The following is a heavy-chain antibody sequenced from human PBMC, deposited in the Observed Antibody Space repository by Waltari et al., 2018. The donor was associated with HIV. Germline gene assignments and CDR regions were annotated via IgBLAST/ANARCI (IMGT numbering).Heavy chain of an antibody. J-gene: IGHJ4*02. CDR1: GYSFTTYW. CDR3: TKGMYANEDYFGY. V-gene: IGHV5-51*03. D-gene: IGHD2-8*01. CDR2: IYPGDSDT. Sequence: EVQLVQSGAQVKKPGESLKISCKASGYSFTTYWIGWVRQLPGKGLEWMGIIYPGDSDTRYSPSFQVQVTISADKSISTAYLQWSSLQASDTAMYYCTKGMYANEDYFGYWGQGTLVTVSS.